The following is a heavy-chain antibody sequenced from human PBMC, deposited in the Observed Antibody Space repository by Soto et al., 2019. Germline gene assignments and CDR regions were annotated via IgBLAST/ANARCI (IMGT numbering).Heavy chain of an antibody. Sequence: GGSLRLSCAASGFTFTDYAMHWVRQAPGKGLEWVSLLSHRGGTTYYADSMKGRFTVSRDNSKNTLYLQMSSLRVEDTAVYYCAKLGSDFLNWFDPWGQGTLVTVSS. CDR3: AKLGSDFLNWFDP. CDR1: GFTFTDYA. D-gene: IGHD3-16*01. V-gene: IGHV3-23*01. CDR2: LSHRGGTT. J-gene: IGHJ5*02.